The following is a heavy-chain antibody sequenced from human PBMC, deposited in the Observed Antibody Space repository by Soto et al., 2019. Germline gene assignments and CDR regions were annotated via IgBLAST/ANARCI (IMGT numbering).Heavy chain of an antibody. D-gene: IGHD1-1*01. CDR2: INAGNGNT. J-gene: IGHJ6*02. Sequence: QVPLVQSGAEVKKPGASVKVSCKASGYTFTSYAMHWVRQAPGQRLEWMGWINAGNGNTKYSQKFQGRVTITRDTSASTAYMALSSLRSEDTAVYYCARENVVYYYYGMDVWGQGTTVTVSS. V-gene: IGHV1-3*01. CDR3: ARENVVYYYYGMDV. CDR1: GYTFTSYA.